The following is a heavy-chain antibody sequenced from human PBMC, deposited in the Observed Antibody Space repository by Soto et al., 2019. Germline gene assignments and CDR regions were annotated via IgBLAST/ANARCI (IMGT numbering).Heavy chain of an antibody. Sequence: EVQLLESGGGLVQPGGSLRLSCAASGFTFSSYAMSWVRQAPGKGLEWVAGVTGSGITYYADSAKGRFTISRDNSKNTRYLQMKSLRAEDTAVYYCATRKDLFDYWGQGTLVAVSS. CDR3: ATRKDLFDY. CDR1: GFTFSSYA. J-gene: IGHJ4*02. V-gene: IGHV3-23*01. CDR2: VTGSGIT.